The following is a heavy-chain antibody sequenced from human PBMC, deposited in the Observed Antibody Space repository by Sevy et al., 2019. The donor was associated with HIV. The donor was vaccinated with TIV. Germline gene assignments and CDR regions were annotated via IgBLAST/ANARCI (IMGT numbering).Heavy chain of an antibody. CDR1: GGSISRGSYY. J-gene: IGHJ5*02. CDR3: TREGSTWAGWFDP. V-gene: IGHV4-61*02. Sequence: SETLSLTCTVSGGSISRGSYYWNWIRQPAGKGLEWIGRIYTSGSTNYNPSLKSRVTISVDTSKNQFSLKLSSVTAADTAVYYCTREGSTWAGWFDPWGQGTLVTVSS. CDR2: IYTSGST. D-gene: IGHD2-2*01.